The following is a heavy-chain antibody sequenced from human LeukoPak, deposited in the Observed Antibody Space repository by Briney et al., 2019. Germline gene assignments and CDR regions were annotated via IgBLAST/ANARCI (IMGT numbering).Heavy chain of an antibody. V-gene: IGHV3-23*01. D-gene: IGHD4-17*01. J-gene: IGHJ4*02. Sequence: GGSLRLSCAASGFTFSSYAMSWVRQAPGKGLEWVSGISGSGGSTYYADSVKGRFTISRDNSKNTLYVQMNSLRAEDTAVYYCAKDLAPMTTVTKFDYWGQGTLVAVSS. CDR1: GFTFSSYA. CDR2: ISGSGGST. CDR3: AKDLAPMTTVTKFDY.